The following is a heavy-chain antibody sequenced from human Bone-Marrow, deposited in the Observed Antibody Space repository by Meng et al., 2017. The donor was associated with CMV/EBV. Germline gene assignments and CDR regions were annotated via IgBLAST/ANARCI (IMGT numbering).Heavy chain of an antibody. CDR3: ARDRPYCSVPSCSRRSPDYYGMDV. CDR2: INHSARST. V-gene: IGHV1-46*01. J-gene: IGHJ6*02. Sequence: ASVKVSCKASGYTFTSHYIHWVRQAPGQGLEWMGIINHSARSTRYAQKFQGRVTMTGDTPTSTVYLELNSLRSQDTAVYYCARDRPYCSVPSCSRRSPDYYGMDVWGQGTTVSVSS. CDR1: GYTFTSHY. D-gene: IGHD2-2*01.